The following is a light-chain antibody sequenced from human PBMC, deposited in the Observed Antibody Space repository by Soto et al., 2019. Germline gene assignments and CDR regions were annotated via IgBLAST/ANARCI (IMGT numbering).Light chain of an antibody. J-gene: IGKJ3*01. CDR1: QSISSN. CDR3: QQYNTWPFT. Sequence: EIVMTQSPATLSVSPGERATLSCRASQSISSNFARYQQKPGQAPRPLIYGASTRATGIPARFSGSGSGTEFTLTISSLQSEDFAEYYCQQYNTWPFTFGPGTKVDI. CDR2: GAS. V-gene: IGKV3-15*01.